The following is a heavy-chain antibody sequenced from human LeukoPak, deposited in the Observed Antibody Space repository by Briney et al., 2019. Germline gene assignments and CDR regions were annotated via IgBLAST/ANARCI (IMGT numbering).Heavy chain of an antibody. CDR3: VRDQAKIGGGYYMDV. D-gene: IGHD1-26*01. V-gene: IGHV3-48*03. CDR2: ISNSGSSI. CDR1: GFTFSSYE. J-gene: IGHJ6*03. Sequence: AGSLRLSCAGSGFTFSSYEMNWVRQAPGKGLEWVSYISNSGSSIYYADSVKGRFTISRDNAKNSLYLQMNSLRAEDTAVYYCVRDQAKIGGGYYMDVWGKGTTVSVSS.